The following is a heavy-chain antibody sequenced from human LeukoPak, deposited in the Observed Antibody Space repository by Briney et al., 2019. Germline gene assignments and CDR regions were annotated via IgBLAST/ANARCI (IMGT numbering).Heavy chain of an antibody. CDR3: AKGGEDILTGPDY. CDR2: ISGSGGRT. V-gene: IGHV3-23*01. D-gene: IGHD3-9*01. CDR1: GFTFSSYA. J-gene: IGHJ4*02. Sequence: GGSLRLSCAASGFTFSSYAMNWVRQAPGKGLEWVSGISGSGGRTYYADSVRGRFTVSRDNSKNTLYLQMNSLRVEDAAVYYCAKGGEDILTGPDYWGQGTLVTVSS.